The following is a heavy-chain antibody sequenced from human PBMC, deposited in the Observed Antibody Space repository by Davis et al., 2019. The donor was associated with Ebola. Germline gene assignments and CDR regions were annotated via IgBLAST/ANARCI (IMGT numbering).Heavy chain of an antibody. CDR2: IDNGGTT. Sequence: MPSETLSLTCAVSGGSVNSGGYSWTWIRQPPGKGLQWPGNIDNGGTTYYNPSLKSRLTISVDGSKNQFYLRLSSVTAADTAVYYCARDRYALDVWGQGTTVTVSS. CDR1: GGSVNSGGYS. J-gene: IGHJ6*02. V-gene: IGHV4-30-2*01. CDR3: ARDRYALDV.